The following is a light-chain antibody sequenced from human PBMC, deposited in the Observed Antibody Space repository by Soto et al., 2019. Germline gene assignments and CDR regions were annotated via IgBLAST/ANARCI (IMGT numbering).Light chain of an antibody. CDR3: QQSYSTPIT. J-gene: IGKJ1*01. CDR2: AAS. V-gene: IGKV1-39*01. Sequence: DIQMTQSPSSLSASVGDRVTITCRASQGIGNDLGWYQQKPGKAPKLLIYAASSLQSGVPSRFSGSGSGTDFTLTISSLQPEDFATYYCQQSYSTPITFGQGTKVDIK. CDR1: QGIGND.